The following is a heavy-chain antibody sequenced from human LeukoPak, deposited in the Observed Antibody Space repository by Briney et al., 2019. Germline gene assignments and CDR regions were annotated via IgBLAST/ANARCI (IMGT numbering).Heavy chain of an antibody. CDR3: ARDHVVDGLVFDY. CDR2: INQYGSER. J-gene: IGHJ4*02. Sequence: GGSLRLSCAASGFTFSSHWMSWVRQAPRKGLEWVANINQYGSERNYVDSVKGRFTISRDNAKSSLYLQMNSLRAEDTAIYYCARDHVVDGLVFDYWGQGTLVTVSS. CDR1: GFTFSSHW. V-gene: IGHV3-7*01. D-gene: IGHD2-15*01.